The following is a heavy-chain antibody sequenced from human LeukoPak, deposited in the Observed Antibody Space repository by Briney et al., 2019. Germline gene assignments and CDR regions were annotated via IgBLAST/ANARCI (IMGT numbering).Heavy chain of an antibody. D-gene: IGHD3-22*01. CDR2: INPNSGGT. V-gene: IGHV1-2*06. CDR3: ARVDSSGYYREYYFDY. J-gene: IGHJ4*02. Sequence: ASVKVSCKASGYTFTGYYMHWVRQASGQGLEWMGRINPNSGGTNYAQKFQGRVTMTRDTSISTAYMELSRLRSDDTAVYYWARVDSSGYYREYYFDYWGQGTLVTVSS. CDR1: GYTFTGYY.